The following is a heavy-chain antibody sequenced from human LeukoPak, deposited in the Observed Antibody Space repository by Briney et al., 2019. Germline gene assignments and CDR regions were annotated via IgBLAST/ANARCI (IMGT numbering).Heavy chain of an antibody. CDR2: IYYSWST. CDR3: ARQHCSGGRCYSDYYYGMDV. V-gene: IGHV4-59*08. D-gene: IGHD2-15*01. Sequence: SETLSLTCTVSGGSINSYFWSWIRQPPGKGLEWVGYIYYSWSTNYNPSLRSRVTISVDTSKNRFSLKLSSETAADTAVYYCARQHCSGGRCYSDYYYGMDVWGQGTTVTVSS. J-gene: IGHJ6*02. CDR1: GGSINSYF.